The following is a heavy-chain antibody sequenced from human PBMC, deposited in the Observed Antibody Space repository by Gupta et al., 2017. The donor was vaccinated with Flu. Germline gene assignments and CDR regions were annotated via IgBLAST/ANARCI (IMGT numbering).Heavy chain of an antibody. CDR2: RSYDGTNK. Sequence: AQVEGLDWVAVRSYDGTNKNEVDSVMGRFNNSRDNSKNTLILERNSLRSEDTAVYYCSKDVGGSGGDYTFDYWGQGIVVTVPS. J-gene: IGHJ4*02. V-gene: IGHV3-30-3*02. D-gene: IGHD3-10*01. CDR3: SKDVGGSGGDYTFDY.